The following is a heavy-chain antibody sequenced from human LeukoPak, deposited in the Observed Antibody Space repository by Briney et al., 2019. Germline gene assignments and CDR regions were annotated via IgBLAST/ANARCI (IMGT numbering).Heavy chain of an antibody. D-gene: IGHD6-13*01. J-gene: IGHJ4*02. CDR1: GFTFSSSA. V-gene: IGHV3-23*01. CDR3: ARPAAAQYYFDY. CDR2: ISNNGGYT. Sequence: GGSLRLSCAASGFTFSSSAMSWVRQAPGKGLEWVSAISNNGGYTYYADSVQGRFTISRDNSKSTLCLQMNSLRAEDTAVYYCARPAAAQYYFDYWGQGTLVTVSS.